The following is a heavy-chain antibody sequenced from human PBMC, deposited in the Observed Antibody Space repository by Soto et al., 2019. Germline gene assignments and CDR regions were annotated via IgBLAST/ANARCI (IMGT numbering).Heavy chain of an antibody. CDR3: ARANYDFWSGYFYY. V-gene: IGHV4-34*01. CDR2: INHSGST. CDR1: GWSFSVYY. D-gene: IGHD3-3*01. Sequence: NPSETLSLTCAVYGWSFSVYYWSWIRQPPGKGLEWIGEINHSGSTNYNPSLKSRVTISVDTSKNQFSLKLSSVTAADTAVYYCARANYDFWSGYFYYWGQGTLVTVSS. J-gene: IGHJ4*02.